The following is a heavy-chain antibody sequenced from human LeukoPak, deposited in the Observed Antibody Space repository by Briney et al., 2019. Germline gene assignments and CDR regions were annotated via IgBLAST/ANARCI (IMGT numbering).Heavy chain of an antibody. CDR3: ARSTVVTPSVDY. CDR1: GFTFSSYS. CDR2: ISSSSSYI. D-gene: IGHD4-23*01. J-gene: IGHJ4*02. V-gene: IGHV3-21*01. Sequence: PGGSLRLSCAASGFTFSSYSMSWARQAPGKGLEWVSSISSSSSYIYYADSVKGRFTISRDNAKNSLYLQMDSLRAEDTAVYYCARSTVVTPSVDYWGQGTLVTVSS.